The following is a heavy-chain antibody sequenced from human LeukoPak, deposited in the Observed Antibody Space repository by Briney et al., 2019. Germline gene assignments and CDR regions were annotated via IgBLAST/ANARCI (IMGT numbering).Heavy chain of an antibody. D-gene: IGHD5-24*01. CDR3: AREIVEMAPEAAFDI. V-gene: IGHV3-74*01. CDR2: INSDGSST. CDR1: GFTLSSYW. J-gene: IGHJ3*02. Sequence: GGSLRLSCAASGFTLSSYWMHWVRQAPGKGLVWVSRINSDGSSTSYADSVKGRFTISRDNAKNTLYLQMNSLRAEDTAVYYCAREIVEMAPEAAFDIWGQGTMVTVSS.